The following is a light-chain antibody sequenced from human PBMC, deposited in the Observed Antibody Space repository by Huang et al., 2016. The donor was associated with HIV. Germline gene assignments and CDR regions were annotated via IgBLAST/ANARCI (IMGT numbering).Light chain of an antibody. V-gene: IGKV1-39*01. J-gene: IGKJ2*01. CDR1: QNIGRD. CDR3: QQSYSITRYT. Sequence: DIQMTQSQSSLSASVGDRVTITCRASQNIGRDLNWYQQKSGKAPKLLIYAASSLQRGVPSRFSGIGFGTDFTLTISSLQPEDFATYYCQQSYSITRYTFGQGTKVEIK. CDR2: AAS.